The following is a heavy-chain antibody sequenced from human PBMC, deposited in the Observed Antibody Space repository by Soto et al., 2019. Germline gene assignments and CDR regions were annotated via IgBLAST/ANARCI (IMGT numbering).Heavy chain of an antibody. CDR2: VYYAGSV. D-gene: IGHD3-22*01. Sequence: VHLQESGPGLAKPSGTLSLTCDVSGVSLSSGNWWSWVRQSPEKGLDWIGEVYYAGSVSYYASFERRVTISVDRSKTQFSLRLSSVTAADTAKYYCARLVYDSRLNYLYFDYWGPGTLVTVSS. V-gene: IGHV4-4*02. J-gene: IGHJ4*02. CDR3: ARLVYDSRLNYLYFDY. CDR1: GVSLSSGNW.